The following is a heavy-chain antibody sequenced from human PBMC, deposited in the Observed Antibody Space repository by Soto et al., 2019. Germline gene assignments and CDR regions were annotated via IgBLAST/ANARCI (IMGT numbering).Heavy chain of an antibody. CDR1: GSTFGTYA. J-gene: IGHJ5*02. D-gene: IGHD5-18*01. CDR2: ITGSGGST. CDR3: AKDRSVDTRDWFDP. Sequence: PGGSLRLSCAASGSTFGTYAMNWVRQAPGKGLEWVSGITGSGGSTYYADSVKGRFTISRDNSKNTLYLQMNSLRGDDTAVYYCAKDRSVDTRDWFDPWGQGTLVTVSS. V-gene: IGHV3-23*01.